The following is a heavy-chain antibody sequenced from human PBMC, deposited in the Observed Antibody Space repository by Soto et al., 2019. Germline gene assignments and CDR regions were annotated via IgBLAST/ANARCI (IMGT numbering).Heavy chain of an antibody. J-gene: IGHJ5*02. V-gene: IGHV4-59*01. Sequence: SETLSLTGTVSGGSISSYYWSWIRQPPVKGLEWIGYIYYSGSTNYNPSLKSRVTISVDTSKNQFSLKLSSVTAADTAVYYCARAQDYYDSSGFWNNWFDPWGQGTLVTVYS. D-gene: IGHD3-22*01. CDR1: GGSISSYY. CDR3: ARAQDYYDSSGFWNNWFDP. CDR2: IYYSGST.